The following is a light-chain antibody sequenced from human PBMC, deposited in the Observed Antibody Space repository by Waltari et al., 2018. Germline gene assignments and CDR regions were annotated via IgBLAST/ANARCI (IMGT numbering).Light chain of an antibody. V-gene: IGKV3-15*01. CDR2: GAS. CDR1: QSVSSN. Sequence: EIVMTQSPATLSVSPGERATLSCRASQSVSSNLAWYQKKPGHAPRLLIYGASTRATGIPARFSGSGSGTEFTLTISSLQSEDFAVYYCQQYNNWPPKTFGQGTKVEIK. J-gene: IGKJ1*01. CDR3: QQYNNWPPKT.